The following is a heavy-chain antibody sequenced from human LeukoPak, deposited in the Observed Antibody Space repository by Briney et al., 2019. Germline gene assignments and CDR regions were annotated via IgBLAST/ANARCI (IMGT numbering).Heavy chain of an antibody. V-gene: IGHV3-21*01. CDR2: ISSSSSYI. D-gene: IGHD2-2*01. J-gene: IGHJ4*02. Sequence: GGSLRLSCAASGFTFSDYYMNWVRQAPGKGLEWVSSISSSSSYIYYADSVKGRFTISRDNAKNSLYLQMNSLRAEDTAVYYCARDRASCFANWGQGTLVTVSS. CDR1: GFTFSDYY. CDR3: ARDRASCFAN.